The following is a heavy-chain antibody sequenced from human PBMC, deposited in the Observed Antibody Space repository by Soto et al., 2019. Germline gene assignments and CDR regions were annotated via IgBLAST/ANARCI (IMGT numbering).Heavy chain of an antibody. Sequence: QVQLVESGGGVVQPGRSLRLSCAASGFTFSSYAMHWVRQAPGKGLEWVAVISYDGGNKYYADSVKGRFTISRDNSKNTLYLQMNSLRAEDTAVYYCASDKGSGWYHDAFDIWGQGTMVTVSS. V-gene: IGHV3-30-3*01. CDR3: ASDKGSGWYHDAFDI. CDR2: ISYDGGNK. J-gene: IGHJ3*02. D-gene: IGHD6-19*01. CDR1: GFTFSSYA.